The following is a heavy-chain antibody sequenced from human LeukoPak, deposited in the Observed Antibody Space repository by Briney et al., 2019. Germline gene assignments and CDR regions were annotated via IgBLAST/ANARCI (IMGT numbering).Heavy chain of an antibody. CDR3: ARVRDDYGDYYFDY. D-gene: IGHD4-17*01. CDR2: INHSGGT. V-gene: IGHV4-34*01. J-gene: IGHJ4*02. CDR1: GGSFSGYY. Sequence: SETLSLTCAVYGGSFSGYYWSWIRQPPGKGLEWIGEINHSGGTNYNPSLKSRVTISVDTSKNGFSLKLSSVTAADTAVYYCARVRDDYGDYYFDYWGQGTLVTVSS.